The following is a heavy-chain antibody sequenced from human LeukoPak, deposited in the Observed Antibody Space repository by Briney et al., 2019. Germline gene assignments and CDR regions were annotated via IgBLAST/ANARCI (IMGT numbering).Heavy chain of an antibody. V-gene: IGHV3-23*01. D-gene: IGHD6-25*01. CDR2: LSRSAAHI. CDR1: GFTFSSKD. J-gene: IGHJ4*02. CDR3: ATATPYSGTGSHYFDY. Sequence: GGSLRLSCAASGFTFSSKDMTWVRQAPAKGLAWVSALSRSAAHIYYADSVKGRFTISRDNSKNTLYLQLTSLRAEDTAVYYCATATPYSGTGSHYFDYWGQGALVTVSS.